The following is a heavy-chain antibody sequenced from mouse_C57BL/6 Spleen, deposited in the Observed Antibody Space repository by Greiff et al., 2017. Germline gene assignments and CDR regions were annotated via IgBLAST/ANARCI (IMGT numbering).Heavy chain of an antibody. CDR1: GFSLTSYG. J-gene: IGHJ3*01. CDR2: IWGVGST. CDR3: ASYYYGSSSWFAY. Sequence: QVQLKESGPGLVAPSQSLSITCTVSGFSLTSYGVDWVRQSPGKGLEWLGVIWGVGSTNYNSALKSRLSISKDTSKSQVFLKMNSLQTDDTAMYYCASYYYGSSSWFAYWGQGTLVTVSA. D-gene: IGHD1-1*01. V-gene: IGHV2-6*01.